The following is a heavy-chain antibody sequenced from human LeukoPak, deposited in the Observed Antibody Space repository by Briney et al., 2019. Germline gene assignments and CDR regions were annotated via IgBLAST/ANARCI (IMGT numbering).Heavy chain of an antibody. V-gene: IGHV3-74*01. CDR3: VRGLNV. Sequence: GGSLRLSCTASTFTFSGYWMYWVLQTPGPGQVSVSRINSDGSITTYADSVQGRFTMSRDNAKNTLHLQMNSLRAQDTAVYYCVRGLNVWGKGTTLTVS. D-gene: IGHD2-21*01. CDR1: TFTFSGYW. J-gene: IGHJ6*03. CDR2: INSDGSIT.